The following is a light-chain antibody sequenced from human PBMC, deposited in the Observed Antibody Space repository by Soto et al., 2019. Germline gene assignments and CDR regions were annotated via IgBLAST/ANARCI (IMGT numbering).Light chain of an antibody. CDR2: DAS. Sequence: EIVLTQSPGTLSLSPGERDTLSCRASQSVGNNSLAWYQQKPGQAPRFLIYDASSRATGIPDRFSGSGSGTYFTRTISRLEPEDFAVYYCEQYGSTPHTFGGGTKVEIK. CDR1: QSVGNNS. J-gene: IGKJ4*01. CDR3: EQYGSTPHT. V-gene: IGKV3-20*01.